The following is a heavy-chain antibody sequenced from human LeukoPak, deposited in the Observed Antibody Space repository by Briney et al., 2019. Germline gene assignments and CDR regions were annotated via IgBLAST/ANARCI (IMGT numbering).Heavy chain of an antibody. D-gene: IGHD3/OR15-3a*01. CDR2: IDANSGGT. Sequence: ASVRVSYTASGYTFTPKFIHWVRQAPGRGLEWMEWIDANSGGTEYAQKFQGRVTMTRDTSIATAYMDLSRLISDDTAVYYCARDREGLAYFDFWGQGTLVTVSS. CDR1: GYTFTPKF. V-gene: IGHV1-2*02. J-gene: IGHJ4*02. CDR3: ARDREGLAYFDF.